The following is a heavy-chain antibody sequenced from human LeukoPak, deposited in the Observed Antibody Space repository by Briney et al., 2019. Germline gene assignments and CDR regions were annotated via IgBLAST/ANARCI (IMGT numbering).Heavy chain of an antibody. CDR1: GFTFSSYA. Sequence: GGSLRLSCAASGFTFSSYAVSWVRQAPGKGLEWVSAITGSGGCTYYADSVKGRFTISRDNSKNTLYLQMNSLRAEDTAIYYCAKVGVAGGYYWFDPWGQGTLVTVSS. CDR2: ITGSGGCT. J-gene: IGHJ5*02. CDR3: AKVGVAGGYYWFDP. D-gene: IGHD6-19*01. V-gene: IGHV3-23*01.